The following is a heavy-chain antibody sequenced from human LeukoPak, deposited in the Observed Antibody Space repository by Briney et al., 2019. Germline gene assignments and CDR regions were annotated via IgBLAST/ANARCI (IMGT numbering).Heavy chain of an antibody. D-gene: IGHD6-13*01. J-gene: IGHJ4*02. Sequence: GGSLRLSCAASGFTVSSNYMSWVRQAPGKGLEWVSVIYSGGSTYYADSVKGRFTISRDNSKNTLYLQMNSLRAEDTAVYYCARELYSSSWPSFDYWGQGTLVTVSS. V-gene: IGHV3-53*01. CDR2: IYSGGST. CDR1: GFTVSSNY. CDR3: ARELYSSSWPSFDY.